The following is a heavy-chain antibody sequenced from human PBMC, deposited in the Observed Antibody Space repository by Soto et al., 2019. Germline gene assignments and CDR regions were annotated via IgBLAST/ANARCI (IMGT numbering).Heavy chain of an antibody. D-gene: IGHD6-13*01. CDR2: TYYRSKWYN. V-gene: IGHV6-1*01. Sequence: SQTLSLTCAISVDIVSSNSAAWNCIRQSPSRGLEWLGRTYYRSKWYNDYAVSVKSRITINPDTSKNQFSLQLNSVTPEDTAVYYCAKGIAAAVHGWFDPWGQGTLVTVSS. J-gene: IGHJ5*02. CDR1: VDIVSSNSAA. CDR3: AKGIAAAVHGWFDP.